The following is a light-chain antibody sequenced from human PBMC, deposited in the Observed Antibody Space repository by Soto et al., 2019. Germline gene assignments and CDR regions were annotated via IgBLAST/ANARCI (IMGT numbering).Light chain of an antibody. CDR1: QSIGSK. CDR3: QQYDNWPPT. V-gene: IGKV3-15*01. Sequence: MTQSPATLSVSPGERATLSCRASQSIGSKLAWYQQKPGQAPRLLFYGASNRATGIPARFGASGSGTEFTRTVSSLQSEDFAVYSCQQYDNWPPTFGGGTKVEIK. CDR2: GAS. J-gene: IGKJ4*01.